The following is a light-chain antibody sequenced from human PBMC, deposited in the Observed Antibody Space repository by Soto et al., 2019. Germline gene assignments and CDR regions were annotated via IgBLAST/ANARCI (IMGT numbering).Light chain of an antibody. Sequence: DIQLTQSPSFLSASVGDRVTITCRASQGSSSYLAWYQQKPGKAPKLLIYAASTLQSGVPSRFSGSGSGTEFTLTISSLQPEDFATYYCQQLNSYPHTFGQGTKLEIK. CDR3: QQLNSYPHT. CDR1: QGSSSY. V-gene: IGKV1-9*01. CDR2: AAS. J-gene: IGKJ2*01.